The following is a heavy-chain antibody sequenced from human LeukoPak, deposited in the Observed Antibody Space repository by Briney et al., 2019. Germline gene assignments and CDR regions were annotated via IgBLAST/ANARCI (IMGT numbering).Heavy chain of an antibody. J-gene: IGHJ4*02. CDR3: ARVRPVAGTDY. CDR1: GGSTRSYY. D-gene: IGHD6-19*01. Sequence: SETLSLTCTVSGGSTRSYYWSWIRQPPGKGLEWIGYIYYSGSTNYNPSLKSRVTISEDTSKNQFSLKLSSVTAADTAVYYCARVRPVAGTDYWGQGTLVTVSS. V-gene: IGHV4-59*01. CDR2: IYYSGST.